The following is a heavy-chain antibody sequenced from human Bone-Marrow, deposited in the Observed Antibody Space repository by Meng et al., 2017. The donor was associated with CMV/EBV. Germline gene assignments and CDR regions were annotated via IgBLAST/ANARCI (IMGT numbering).Heavy chain of an antibody. CDR1: GFTFRSHW. V-gene: IGHV3-7*01. CDR3: ASKGDRGMDV. D-gene: IGHD3-16*01. J-gene: IGHJ6*02. Sequence: GGSLKISCAVSGFTFRSHWMSWVRQAPGKGLEWVANIKQNRSDKYYVDSVKGRFTISRDKAKNTLYLQMNSLRAEDTAVYYCASKGDRGMDVWGQGTTVTVSS. CDR2: IKQNRSDK.